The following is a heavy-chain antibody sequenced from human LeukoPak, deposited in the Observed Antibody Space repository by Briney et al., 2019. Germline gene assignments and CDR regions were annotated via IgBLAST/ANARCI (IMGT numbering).Heavy chain of an antibody. V-gene: IGHV3-11*04. D-gene: IGHD6-6*01. CDR1: GFTFSDYY. CDR2: ITSAGTT. J-gene: IGHJ3*02. CDR3: ARDLGPHRSSPNSGAFDI. Sequence: GGSLRLSCAASGFTFSDYYMTWIRQAPGKGLEWVSYITSAGTTYYADSVKGRFTISRDNAKTSLYLQMNNLRADDTAVYYCARDLGPHRSSPNSGAFDIWGQGTMVTVSS.